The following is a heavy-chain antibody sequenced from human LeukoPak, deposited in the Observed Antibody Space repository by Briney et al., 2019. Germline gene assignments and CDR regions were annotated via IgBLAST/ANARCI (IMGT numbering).Heavy chain of an antibody. J-gene: IGHJ4*02. V-gene: IGHV4-34*01. CDR2: INHSGST. D-gene: IGHD4-11*01. CDR1: GGSFSGYY. CDR3: ASSRNYLLLV. Sequence: SETLSLTCAVYGGSFSGYYWSWIRQPPGKGLEWIGEINHSGSTNYNPSLKSRVTISVDTSKNQFSLKLSSVTAADTAVYYCASSRNYLLLVWGQGTLVTVSS.